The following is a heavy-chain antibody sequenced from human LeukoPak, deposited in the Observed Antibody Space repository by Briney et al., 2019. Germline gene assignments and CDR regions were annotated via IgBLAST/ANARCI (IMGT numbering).Heavy chain of an antibody. CDR3: AKDPTCVVRGVSNY. CDR1: GFTFSSYA. V-gene: IGHV3-23*01. J-gene: IGHJ4*02. CDR2: ISGSGGST. Sequence: PGGSLRLSCAASGFTFSSYAMSWVRQAPGRGLEWVSAISGSGGSTYYADSVKGRFTISRDNSKNTLYLQMNSLRAEDTAVYYCAKDPTCVVRGVSNYWGQGTLATVSS. D-gene: IGHD3-10*01.